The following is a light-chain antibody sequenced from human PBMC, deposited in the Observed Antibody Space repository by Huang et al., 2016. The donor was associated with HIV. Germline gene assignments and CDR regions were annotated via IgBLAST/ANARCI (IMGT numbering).Light chain of an antibody. Sequence: DIQMTQSPSSLSASVGDRVTITCRASQDIRSSLAWYQQKPGKAPKLLLFAASRLESGVSSRVSGSGCGTDYTLTISSLQPEDFATYDSQQYYTTPQDTFGQGTRLAI. V-gene: IGKV1-NL1*01. CDR2: AAS. CDR3: QQYYTTPQDT. J-gene: IGKJ5*01. CDR1: QDIRSS.